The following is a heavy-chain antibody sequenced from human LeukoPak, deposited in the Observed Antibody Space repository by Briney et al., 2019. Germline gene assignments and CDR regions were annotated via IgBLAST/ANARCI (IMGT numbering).Heavy chain of an antibody. D-gene: IGHD4-17*01. CDR2: VFDSGNT. Sequence: SETLSLTCTVSRGSIQSHFWSWVRQPAGKGLEWIGRVFDSGNTDYSPSLNGRVTLSVDTSKNEFSLTLTSVTAADTAVYYCAREGQCLGEMDFWGPGILVTVSS. V-gene: IGHV4-4*07. CDR1: RGSIQSHF. CDR3: AREGQCLGEMDF. J-gene: IGHJ4*02.